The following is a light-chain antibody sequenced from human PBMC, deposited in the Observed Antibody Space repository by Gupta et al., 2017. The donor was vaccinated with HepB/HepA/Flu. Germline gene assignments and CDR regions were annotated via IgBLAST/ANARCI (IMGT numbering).Light chain of an antibody. J-gene: IGLJ2*01. CDR3: SSYAGSNNVV. V-gene: IGLV2-8*01. CDR1: SSDVGAYKY. Sequence: SALTQLPSASGSPGQSVTISCTGPSSDVGAYKYVSWYQQHPGKAPKLIIYEVSKWPSGVPDRFSGSKSGNTASLTVSGLQAEDEADYYCSSYAGSNNVVFGGGTKLTVL. CDR2: EVS.